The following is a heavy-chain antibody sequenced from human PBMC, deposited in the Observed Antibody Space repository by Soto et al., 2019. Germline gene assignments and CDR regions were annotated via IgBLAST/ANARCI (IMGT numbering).Heavy chain of an antibody. Sequence: PSETLSLTCTVSGGSISSYYWSWIRQPPGKGLEWIGYIYYSGSTNYNPSLKSRVTISVDTSKNQFSLKLSSVTAADTAVYYCARDGDSSSWWHLGYWGQGTLVTVSS. J-gene: IGHJ4*02. CDR1: GGSISSYY. D-gene: IGHD6-13*01. CDR2: IYYSGST. V-gene: IGHV4-59*01. CDR3: ARDGDSSSWWHLGY.